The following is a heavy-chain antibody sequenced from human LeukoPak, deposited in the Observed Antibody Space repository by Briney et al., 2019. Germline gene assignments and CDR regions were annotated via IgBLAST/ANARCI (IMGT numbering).Heavy chain of an antibody. V-gene: IGHV4-59*01. Sequence: ASETLSLTCTASGGPISNYYWRWIRQPPGKGLEWIGYIYHSGSTNYYPSLEKRLTISVDRSKDQYSLELRSVTAADTAVYYCARDRPTMMNVFDMGRRGTMVTVS. J-gene: IGHJ3*02. CDR1: GGPISNYY. CDR3: ARDRPTMMNVFDM. CDR2: IYHSGST. D-gene: IGHD3-22*01.